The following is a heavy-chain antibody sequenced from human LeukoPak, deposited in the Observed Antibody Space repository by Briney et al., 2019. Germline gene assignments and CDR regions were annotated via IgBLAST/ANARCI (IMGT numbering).Heavy chain of an antibody. J-gene: IGHJ3*02. V-gene: IGHV4-34*01. CDR1: GGSFSGYN. D-gene: IGHD2-2*01. Sequence: SETPSLTCAVYGGSFSGYNWSWIRQPPGKGLEWIGEINHSGGTNYNPSLKSRVTISVDTSKNQFSLKLSSVTAADTAVYYCANLIVVPENAFDIWGQGTMSPSLQ. CDR2: INHSGGT. CDR3: ANLIVVPENAFDI.